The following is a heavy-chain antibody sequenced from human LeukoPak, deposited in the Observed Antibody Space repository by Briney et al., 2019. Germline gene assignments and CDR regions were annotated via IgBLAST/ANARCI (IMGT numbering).Heavy chain of an antibody. CDR1: GYSISSGYY. V-gene: IGHV4-38-2*02. CDR3: ARVTVSPSSGYLFDY. Sequence: KSSETLSLTCTVSGYSISSGYYWGWIRQPPGKGLEWIGSIYHSGSTYYNPSLKSRVTISVDTSKNQFSLKLSSVTAADTAVYYCARVTVSPSSGYLFDYWGQGTLVTVSS. J-gene: IGHJ4*02. CDR2: IYHSGST. D-gene: IGHD3-22*01.